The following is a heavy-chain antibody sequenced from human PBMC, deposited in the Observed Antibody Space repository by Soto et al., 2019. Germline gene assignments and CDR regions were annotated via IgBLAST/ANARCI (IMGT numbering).Heavy chain of an antibody. J-gene: IGHJ6*02. Sequence: GASVKVSCKASGYTFTRYGISWVRQAPGQGLEWMGWISGYNGDTNYAREFQGRVSMTIDTSTTTAYMELRSLTPDDTAVYYCAKNGQPPYYYYGLDVWG. CDR2: ISGYNGDT. CDR1: GYTFTRYG. V-gene: IGHV1-18*01. D-gene: IGHD2-8*01. CDR3: AKNGQPPYYYYGLDV.